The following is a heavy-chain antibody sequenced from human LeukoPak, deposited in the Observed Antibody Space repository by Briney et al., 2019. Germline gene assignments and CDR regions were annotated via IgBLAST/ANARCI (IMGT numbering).Heavy chain of an antibody. D-gene: IGHD5-12*01. CDR1: GGSISSYY. CDR2: IYYSGST. V-gene: IGHV4-59*01. CDR3: ARGAIVATMTFDY. Sequence: SETLSLTCTVSGGSISSYYWSWIRQPPGKGLEWIGYIYYSGSTNYNPSLKSRVTIPVDTSKNQFSLKLSSVTAADTAVYYCARGAIVATMTFDYWGQGTLVTVSS. J-gene: IGHJ4*02.